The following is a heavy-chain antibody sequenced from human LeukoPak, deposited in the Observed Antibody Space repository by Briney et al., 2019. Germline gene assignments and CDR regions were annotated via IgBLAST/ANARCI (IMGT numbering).Heavy chain of an antibody. Sequence: PGGSLRLSCAASGFIFSSYGMHWVRQAPGKGLEWVSSISSRSSYRYYADSMKGRFTISRDNAKNSLYLQMNSLRAEDTAAYYCARATQYCSGGSCYDTWFDPWGQGTLVTVSS. V-gene: IGHV3-21*01. CDR3: ARATQYCSGGSCYDTWFDP. CDR2: ISSRSSYR. J-gene: IGHJ5*02. D-gene: IGHD2-15*01. CDR1: GFIFSSYG.